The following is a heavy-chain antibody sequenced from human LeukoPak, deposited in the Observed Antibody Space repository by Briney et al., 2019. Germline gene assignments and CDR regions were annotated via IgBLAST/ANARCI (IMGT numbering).Heavy chain of an antibody. V-gene: IGHV4-39*02. CDR1: GGSISDSSYY. CDR2: IYHSGST. D-gene: IGHD3-9*01. CDR3: AREATHDDRGFDY. Sequence: SETLSLTCTVSGGSISDSSYYWDWIRQPPGKGLEWIGSIYHSGSTYYTPSLKSRVTISVDTSKNQFSLKLSSVTAADTAVYYCAREATHDDRGFDYWGQGTLVTVSS. J-gene: IGHJ4*02.